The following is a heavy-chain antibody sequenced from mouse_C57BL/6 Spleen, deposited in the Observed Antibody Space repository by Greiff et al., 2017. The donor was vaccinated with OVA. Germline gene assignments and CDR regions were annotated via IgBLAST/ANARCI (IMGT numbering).Heavy chain of an antibody. CDR3: ARKMGTGNYAMDY. D-gene: IGHD4-1*01. CDR2: IWSGGST. CDR1: GFSLTSYG. Sequence: QVQLQQSGPGLVQPSQSLSITSTVSGFSLTSYGVHWVRQSPGKGLEWLGVIWSGGSTDYNAAFISRLSISKDNSKSQVFFKMNSLQADDTAIYYCARKMGTGNYAMDYWGQGTSVTVSS. V-gene: IGHV2-2*01. J-gene: IGHJ4*01.